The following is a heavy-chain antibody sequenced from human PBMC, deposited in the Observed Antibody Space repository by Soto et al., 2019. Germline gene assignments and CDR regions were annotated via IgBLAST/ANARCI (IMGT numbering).Heavy chain of an antibody. CDR3: ARLPYGAVSGVDY. Sequence: HPGGSLRLSCVASGFIFSNYEMNWVRQAPGQGLEWLSYISGSGQTIYYTDSVKGRFTISRDNTKNSLYLHMNSLRAEDTAVYYCARLPYGAVSGVDYWGQGTLVTVSS. CDR1: GFIFSNYE. V-gene: IGHV3-48*03. CDR2: ISGSGQTI. J-gene: IGHJ4*02. D-gene: IGHD3-10*01.